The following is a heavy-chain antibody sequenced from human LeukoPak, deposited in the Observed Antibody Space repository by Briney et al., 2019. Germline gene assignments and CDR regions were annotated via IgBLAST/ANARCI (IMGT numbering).Heavy chain of an antibody. J-gene: IGHJ4*02. Sequence: GNSLRLSCAASGFTFSSYWMHWVRQVPGKGLVWVSRINRDGSSTSYADSVKGRFTISRDSAKNTLYLQMNSLTAEDTAVYYCARGGEYSYGLFDFWGQGTLVTVSS. CDR3: ARGGEYSYGLFDF. V-gene: IGHV3-74*01. CDR2: INRDGSST. D-gene: IGHD5-18*01. CDR1: GFTFSSYW.